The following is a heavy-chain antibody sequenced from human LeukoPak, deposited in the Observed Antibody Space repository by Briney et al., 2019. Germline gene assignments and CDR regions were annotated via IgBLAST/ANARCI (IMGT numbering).Heavy chain of an antibody. Sequence: GGSLRLSCAASGFTFSSYSMNWVRQAPGKGLEWVSSISSSSSYIYYAESVKGRFTISRDNAKNSLYLQMNGLRAEDTAVYYCERDPDDYGYPRGQGTLVTVFS. CDR2: ISSSSSYI. V-gene: IGHV3-21*01. CDR1: GFTFSSYS. CDR3: ERDPDDYGYP. D-gene: IGHD4-17*01. J-gene: IGHJ5*02.